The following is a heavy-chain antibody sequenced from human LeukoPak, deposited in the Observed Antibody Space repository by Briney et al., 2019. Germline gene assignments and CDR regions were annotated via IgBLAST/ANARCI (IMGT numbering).Heavy chain of an antibody. D-gene: IGHD2-2*01. V-gene: IGHV1-2*06. J-gene: IGHJ5*02. CDR1: GYTFTGYY. CDR3: ARSQLLSFWFDP. CDR2: INPNSGGT. Sequence: ASVKVSCKASGYTFTGYYMHWVRQAPGQGLEWMGRINPNSGGTNYAQKFQGRVTMTRDTSISTAYMELSRLRSDDTAVYYCARSQLLSFWFDPWGQGTLATVSS.